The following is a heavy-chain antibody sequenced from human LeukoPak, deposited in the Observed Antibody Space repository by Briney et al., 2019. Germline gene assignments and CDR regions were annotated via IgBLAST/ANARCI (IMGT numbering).Heavy chain of an antibody. CDR3: TRENRPFCPFAY. J-gene: IGHJ4*02. CDR2: ISHSGTT. CDR1: GFTFSSYEM. D-gene: IGHD2/OR15-2a*01. Sequence: PGGSLRLSCAASGFTFSSYEMNWVRQAPGKGLEWIGEISHSGTTNYNPSLRSRVTMFLDRANNQFSLSLTSVTAADSAVYYCTRENRPFCPFAYWGQGVLVTVSS. V-gene: IGHV4-4*02.